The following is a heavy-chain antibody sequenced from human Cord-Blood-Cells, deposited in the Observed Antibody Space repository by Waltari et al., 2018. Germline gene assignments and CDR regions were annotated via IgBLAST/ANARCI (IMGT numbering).Heavy chain of an antibody. V-gene: IGHV1-69*06. CDR1: GGTFSSYA. CDR3: ARGGSDILTGPDAVDI. D-gene: IGHD3-9*01. CDR2: IIPIFGTA. Sequence: QVQLVQSGAEVKKPGSSVKVSCKASGGTFSSYAISWVRQAPGQGLEWMGGIIPIFGTANYAQKCQGRVTITADKSTSTAYMELSSLRSEDTAVYYCARGGSDILTGPDAVDIRRQGTMVTVSS. J-gene: IGHJ3*02.